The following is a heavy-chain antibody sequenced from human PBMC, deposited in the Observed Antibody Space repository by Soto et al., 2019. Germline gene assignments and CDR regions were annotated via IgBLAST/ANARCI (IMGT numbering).Heavy chain of an antibody. D-gene: IGHD6-19*01. CDR1: GGSISSSTYY. Sequence: PSETLSLTCTVSGGSISSSTYYWGWIRQPPGKGLEWIGSIYYSGSTYYNPSLKSRVTISVDTSKNQFSLKLSSVTAADTAVYYCARVAGAKFDFWGQGILVTVSS. V-gene: IGHV4-39*01. CDR2: IYYSGST. CDR3: ARVAGAKFDF. J-gene: IGHJ4*02.